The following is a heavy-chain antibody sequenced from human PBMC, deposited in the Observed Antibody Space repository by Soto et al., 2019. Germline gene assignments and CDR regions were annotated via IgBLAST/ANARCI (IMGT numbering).Heavy chain of an antibody. D-gene: IGHD3-3*01. V-gene: IGHV3-74*01. Sequence: EVQLVESRGNLVQPGGSLRLSCAASGFTFSSYWMHWVRQAPGKGLVWVSGINSDGSNTRYADSVKGRFTISRDNAKNTLYLQMDSLRAEDTAVYYCAREGFLDHDPDYLGQGTLVTVSS. CDR3: AREGFLDHDPDY. J-gene: IGHJ4*02. CDR2: INSDGSNT. CDR1: GFTFSSYW.